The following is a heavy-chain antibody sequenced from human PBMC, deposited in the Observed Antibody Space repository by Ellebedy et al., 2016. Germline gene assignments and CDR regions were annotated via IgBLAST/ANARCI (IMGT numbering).Heavy chain of an antibody. Sequence: GGSLRLSXEASGFSLGDFTMSWVRQAPGKGPEWVSSISRSSSYFYYTDSVKGRFTISRDNARNSLFLQMDYLSADDTAMYYCASERGGVVDRYYSHAWGQGTLVTVSS. D-gene: IGHD3-22*01. CDR3: ASERGGVVDRYYSHA. J-gene: IGHJ5*02. V-gene: IGHV3-21*01. CDR1: GFSLGDFT. CDR2: ISRSSSYF.